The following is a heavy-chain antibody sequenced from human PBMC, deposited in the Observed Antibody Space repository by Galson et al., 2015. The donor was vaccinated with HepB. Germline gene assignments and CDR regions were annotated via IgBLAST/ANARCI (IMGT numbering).Heavy chain of an antibody. CDR2: IKQDGSEK. J-gene: IGHJ4*02. Sequence: SLRLSCAASGFTFSSYWMSWVRQAPGKGLEWVANIKQDGSEKYYVDSVKGRFTISRDNAKNSLYLQMNSLRAEDTAVYYCARPLGYSSGWYYDYWGQGTLVTVSS. V-gene: IGHV3-7*03. D-gene: IGHD6-19*01. CDR1: GFTFSSYW. CDR3: ARPLGYSSGWYYDY.